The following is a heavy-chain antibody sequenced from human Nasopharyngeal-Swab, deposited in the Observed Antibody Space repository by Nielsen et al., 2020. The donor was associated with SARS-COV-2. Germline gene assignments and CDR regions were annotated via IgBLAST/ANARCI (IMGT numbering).Heavy chain of an antibody. D-gene: IGHD3-3*01. CDR1: GGSISSSSYY. V-gene: IGHV4-39*01. J-gene: IGHJ6*03. Sequence: SETLSLTCTVSGGSISSSSYYWGWIRQPPGKGLEWIGSIYYSGSTYYNPSLKSRVTISVDTSKNQFSLKLSSVTAADTAVYYCARQVGSDFWSGYYYTAGYYMDVWGKGTTVTVS. CDR2: IYYSGST. CDR3: ARQVGSDFWSGYYYTAGYYMDV.